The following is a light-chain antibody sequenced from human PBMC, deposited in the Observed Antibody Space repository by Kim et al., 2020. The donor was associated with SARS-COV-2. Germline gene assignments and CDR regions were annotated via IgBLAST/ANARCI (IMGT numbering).Light chain of an antibody. CDR3: QSYDSSLSAYV. Sequence: QGLPISVAGCSSHIAAVYDVHCDQQLPGAAPKLLIFGNINRPSGVPDRLSASKAGTSASLAITGLQAEDEADYYCQSYDSSLSAYVFGTGTKVTVL. CDR2: GNI. V-gene: IGLV1-40*01. CDR1: SSHIAAVYD. J-gene: IGLJ1*01.